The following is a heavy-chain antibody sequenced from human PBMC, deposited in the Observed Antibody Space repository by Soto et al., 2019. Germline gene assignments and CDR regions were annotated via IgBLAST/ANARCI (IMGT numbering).Heavy chain of an antibody. D-gene: IGHD2-2*01. V-gene: IGHV4-39*01. CDR1: GGSISSSSYY. CDR2: IYYSGST. CDR3: ARGRTSGTLFDY. Sequence: QLQLQESGPGLVKPSETLSLTCTVSGGSISSSSYYWGWIRQPPGKGLEWIGSIYYSGSTYYNPSLKSRASXXVXPSKNQFSLKLSSVPAADTAVYYCARGRTSGTLFDYWGQGTLVTVSS. J-gene: IGHJ4*02.